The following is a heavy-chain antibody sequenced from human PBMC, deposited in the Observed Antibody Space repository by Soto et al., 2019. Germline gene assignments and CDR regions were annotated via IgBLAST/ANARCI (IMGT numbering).Heavy chain of an antibody. D-gene: IGHD5-12*01. V-gene: IGHV3-11*04. CDR2: ISSSGSTI. CDR3: ARESSGYSSYFDY. J-gene: IGHJ4*02. Sequence: GGSLRLSCAASGFTFSDYYMSWIRQAPGKGLEWVSYISSSGSTIYYADSVKGRFTISRDNAKNTVYLQMNSLRAEDTAVYYCARESSGYSSYFDYWGQGTLVTVSS. CDR1: GFTFSDYY.